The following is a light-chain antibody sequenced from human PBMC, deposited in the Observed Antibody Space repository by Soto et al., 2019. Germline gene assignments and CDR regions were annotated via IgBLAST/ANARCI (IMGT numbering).Light chain of an antibody. CDR1: SSNIGSNT. CDR3: AAWDDSLNGVV. CDR2: SNN. J-gene: IGLJ2*01. V-gene: IGLV1-44*01. Sequence: QSVLTQPPSASGTPGQRVTISCSGSSSNIGSNTVNWYQQLPGTAPKLLIYSNNQRPSGVPDRFSGSKSGTSASLAISGLQSEEEADYYCAAWDDSLNGVVFGGGTKLTV.